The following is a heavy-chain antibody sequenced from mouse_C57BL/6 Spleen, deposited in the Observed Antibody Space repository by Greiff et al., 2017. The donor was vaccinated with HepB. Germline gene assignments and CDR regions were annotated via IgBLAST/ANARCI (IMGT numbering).Heavy chain of an antibody. J-gene: IGHJ3*01. CDR1: GYTFTDYN. D-gene: IGHD2-1*01. CDR3: ASAIYYGTPLAY. Sequence: EVQLQESGPELVKPGASVKMSCKASGYTFTDYNMHWVKQSHGKSLEWIGYINPNNGGTSYNQKFKGKATLTVNKSSSPAYMELRSLTSEDSAVYYCASAIYYGTPLAYWGQGTLVTVSA. CDR2: INPNNGGT. V-gene: IGHV1-22*01.